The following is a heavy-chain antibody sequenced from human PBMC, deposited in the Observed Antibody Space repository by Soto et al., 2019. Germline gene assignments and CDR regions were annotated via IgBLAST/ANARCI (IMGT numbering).Heavy chain of an antibody. CDR2: ISGSGDTI. CDR3: TSSTFYYDSSGFGYSQY. CDR1: GFTFSTYS. V-gene: IGHV3-48*02. J-gene: IGHJ4*02. D-gene: IGHD3-22*01. Sequence: TGGSLRLSCAASGFTFSTYSMNWVRQAPGRGLEWVSYISGSGDTIYYADSVKGRFTISRDNAKNSLYLQMSSLRDEDTAVYFCTSSTFYYDSSGFGYSQYWGQGTLVTVSS.